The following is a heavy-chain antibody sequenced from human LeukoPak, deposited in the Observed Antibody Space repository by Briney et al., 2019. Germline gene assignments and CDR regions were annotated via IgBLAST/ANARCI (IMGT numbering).Heavy chain of an antibody. CDR3: AKDGAYINYQYYFDS. V-gene: IGHV3-30*18. CDR2: ISFDGSNK. Sequence: GGSLRLSCAASGFSFSDYGIHWVRQAQGKGLEWVAVISFDGSNKYYADSVKGRFTISRDNSKTTLSLQMNSLRVEDTAVYYCAKDGAYINYQYYFDSWGRGTLVTVSS. CDR1: GFSFSDYG. D-gene: IGHD4-11*01. J-gene: IGHJ4*02.